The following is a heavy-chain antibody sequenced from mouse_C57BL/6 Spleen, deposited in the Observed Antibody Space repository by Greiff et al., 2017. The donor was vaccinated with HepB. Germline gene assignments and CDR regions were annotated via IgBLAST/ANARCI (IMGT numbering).Heavy chain of an antibody. J-gene: IGHJ1*03. D-gene: IGHD1-1*02. CDR3: AREVDWYFDV. V-gene: IGHV5-4*01. CDR1: GFTFSSYA. CDR2: ISDGGSYT. Sequence: LLESGGGLVKPGGSLKLSCAASGFTFSSYAMSWVRQTPEKRLEWVATISDGGSYTYYPDNVKGRFTISRDNAKNNLYLQMSHLKSEDTAMYYCAREVDWYFDVWGTGTTVTVSS.